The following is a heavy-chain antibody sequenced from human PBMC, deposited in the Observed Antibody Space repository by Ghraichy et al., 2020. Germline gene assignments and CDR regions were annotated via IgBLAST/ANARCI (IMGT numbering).Heavy chain of an antibody. J-gene: IGHJ4*02. Sequence: SETLSLTCAVYGGSFSGYYWSWIRQPPGKGLEWIGEINHSGSTNYNPSLKSRVTISVDTSKNQFSLKLSSVTAADTAVYYCARGPYSSSWYSRGVFDYWGQGILVTVSS. D-gene: IGHD6-13*01. CDR1: GGSFSGYY. V-gene: IGHV4-34*01. CDR3: ARGPYSSSWYSRGVFDY. CDR2: INHSGST.